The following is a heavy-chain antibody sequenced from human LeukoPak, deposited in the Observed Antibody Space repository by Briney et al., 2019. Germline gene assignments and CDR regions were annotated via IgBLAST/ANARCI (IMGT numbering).Heavy chain of an antibody. V-gene: IGHV5-51*01. J-gene: IGHJ4*02. Sequence: GESLQISCKGSGYSFTSYWIGWARQMPGKGLEWMGIIYPGDSDTRYSPSFQGQVTISADKSISTAYLQWSSLKASDTAMYYCARHQTAMVPGVDYWGQGTLVTVSS. CDR3: ARHQTAMVPGVDY. CDR2: IYPGDSDT. CDR1: GYSFTSYW. D-gene: IGHD5-18*01.